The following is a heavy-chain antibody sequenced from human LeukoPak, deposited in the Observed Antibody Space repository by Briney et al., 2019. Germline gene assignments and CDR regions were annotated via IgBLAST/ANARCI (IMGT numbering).Heavy chain of an antibody. CDR2: INHSGST. CDR1: GGSFSGYY. CDR3: ARGTLKSPTRPRDY. V-gene: IGHV4-34*01. Sequence: SETLSLTCAVYGGSFSGYYWSWIRQPPGKGLEWIGEINHSGSTNYNPSLKSRVTISVDTSKNQFSLKPTSVTAADTAVYYCARGTLKSPTRPRDYWGQGNLVTVSS. J-gene: IGHJ4*02.